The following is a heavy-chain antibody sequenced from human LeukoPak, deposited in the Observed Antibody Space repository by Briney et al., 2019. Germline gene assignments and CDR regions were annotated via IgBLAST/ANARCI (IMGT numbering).Heavy chain of an antibody. CDR2: ISDSGGST. J-gene: IGHJ4*02. V-gene: IGHV3-23*01. Sequence: GGSLRLSCAASGFTFRTYAMSWVRQAPGKGLEWVSDISDSGGSTRYADSVKGRFTISRDNSKNTLYLQMSSLRAEDTAVYFCAKIRGYSYGYGDYWGQGTLVTVSS. D-gene: IGHD5-18*01. CDR3: AKIRGYSYGYGDY. CDR1: GFTFRTYA.